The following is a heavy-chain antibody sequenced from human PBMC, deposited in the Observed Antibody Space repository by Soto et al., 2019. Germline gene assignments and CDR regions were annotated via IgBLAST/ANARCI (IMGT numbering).Heavy chain of an antibody. CDR3: VRDLRGHYGP. CDR1: RFTFSTYE. D-gene: IGHD4-17*01. V-gene: IGHV3-48*03. J-gene: IGHJ3*01. Sequence: GGSLRLSCAASRFTFSTYEMHWVRQAPGKGLEWVSCISSSGSTVYYADSVKGRFTISRDNSRNSLYLQMNSLRDEDTALYYCVRDLRGHYGPWGQGTMVTVSS. CDR2: ISSSGSTV.